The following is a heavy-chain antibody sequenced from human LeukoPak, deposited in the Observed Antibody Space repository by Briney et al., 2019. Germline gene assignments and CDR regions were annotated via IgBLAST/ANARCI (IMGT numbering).Heavy chain of an antibody. V-gene: IGHV3-30-3*01. CDR1: GFTFSSFV. CDR3: AKPGYSSSWVFDY. Sequence: HAGRSLRLSCAASGFTFSSFVIHWVRQAPGKGLEWVAVISSDGSNKYYADSVKGRFTISRDNSKNTLYLQMNSLRAEDKAVYYCAKPGYSSSWVFDYWGQGTLVTVSS. J-gene: IGHJ4*02. D-gene: IGHD6-13*01. CDR2: ISSDGSNK.